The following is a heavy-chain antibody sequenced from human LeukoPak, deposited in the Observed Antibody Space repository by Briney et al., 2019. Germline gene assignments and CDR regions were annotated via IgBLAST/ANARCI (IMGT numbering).Heavy chain of an antibody. D-gene: IGHD2-2*01. CDR3: AREPYCSSTSCYYYYMDV. Sequence: VASVKVSCKASGYTFTSYGISWVRQAPGQGLEWMGWISAYNGNTNYAQKPQGRVTMTTDTSTSTAYMELRSLRSDDTAVYYCAREPYCSSTSCYYYYMDVWGKGTTVTVSS. CDR2: ISAYNGNT. CDR1: GYTFTSYG. V-gene: IGHV1-18*01. J-gene: IGHJ6*03.